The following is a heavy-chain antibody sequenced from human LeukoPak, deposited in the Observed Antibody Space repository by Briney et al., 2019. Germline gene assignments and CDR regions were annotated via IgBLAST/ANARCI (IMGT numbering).Heavy chain of an antibody. V-gene: IGHV1-2*02. CDR3: AREYCSGDTCHAFGSGWFDP. CDR2: INPNSGGT. CDR1: GYTFTGYY. J-gene: IGHJ5*02. Sequence: GASVRVSCKASGYTFTGYYMHWVRQAPGQGLEWIAWINPNSGGTNYAQKFQGRVTMTRDTSISTAYMELNSLRSDDTAVYYCAREYCSGDTCHAFGSGWFDPWGQGTLVTVSS. D-gene: IGHD2-15*01.